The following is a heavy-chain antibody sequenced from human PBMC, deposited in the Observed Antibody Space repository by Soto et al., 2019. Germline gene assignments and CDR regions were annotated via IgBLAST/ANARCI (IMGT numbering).Heavy chain of an antibody. J-gene: IGHJ6*02. V-gene: IGHV4-59*01. CDR3: ARDLWGYCGTDCYPLDV. CDR2: MYNTGST. CDR1: GGSTRGSY. D-gene: IGHD2-21*02. Sequence: PPQTLPLPCTVSGGSTRGSYRSLILHPPGKGLEWIGYMYNTGSTVYNPSFKSRVTISVDTSKNQFSLKLNSVTAADTAVYYCARDLWGYCGTDCYPLDVWGQGTTVT.